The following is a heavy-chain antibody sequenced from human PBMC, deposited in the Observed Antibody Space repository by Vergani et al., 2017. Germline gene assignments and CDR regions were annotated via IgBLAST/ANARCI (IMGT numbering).Heavy chain of an antibody. D-gene: IGHD2-15*01. CDR1: GFTFDDYA. Sequence: EVQLLESGGGLVQPGGSLRLSCAASGFTFDDYAMHWVRQAPGKGLEWVSGISWNSGSIGYADSVKGRFTISRDNAKNSLYLQMNSLRAEDTALYYCAKDNSPRYCSGGSCSGFDYWGQGTLVTVSS. J-gene: IGHJ4*02. CDR3: AKDNSPRYCSGGSCSGFDY. V-gene: IGHV3-9*01. CDR2: ISWNSGSI.